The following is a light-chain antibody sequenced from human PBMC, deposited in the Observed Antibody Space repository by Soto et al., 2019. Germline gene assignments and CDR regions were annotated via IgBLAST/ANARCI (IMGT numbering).Light chain of an antibody. CDR3: GTWDNSLSVVV. Sequence: QSVLTQPPSVSAAPGQKVTISRSGSSSNVGNNYVSWYQQLPGTAPKLLIYDNNKRPSGIPDRFSGSKSGTSATLGITGLQTGDEADYYCGTWDNSLSVVVFGGGTKLTVL. J-gene: IGLJ2*01. CDR2: DNN. V-gene: IGLV1-51*01. CDR1: SSNVGNNY.